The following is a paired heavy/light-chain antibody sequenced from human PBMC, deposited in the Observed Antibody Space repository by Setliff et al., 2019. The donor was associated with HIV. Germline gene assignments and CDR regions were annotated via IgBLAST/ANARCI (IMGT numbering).Heavy chain of an antibody. V-gene: IGHV3-23*01. CDR2: ISGRGSDT. Sequence: EVQLLESGGGLVQPGGSLRLSCAASGITFSSYAMSWVRQAPGKGLEWVSAISGRGSDTYYADSVKGRFTISRDNSKNTLYLQMNSLRAEDTAVYYCAKGNDHGDLDPAPMDVWGQGTTVTVSS. J-gene: IGHJ6*02. D-gene: IGHD4-17*01. CDR1: GITFSSYA. CDR3: AKGNDHGDLDPAPMDV.
Light chain of an antibody. V-gene: IGKV4-1*01. CDR1: QSVLYSSNNKNY. CDR2: WAS. CDR3: QQYYSIPWT. J-gene: IGKJ1*01. Sequence: DIVMTQSPDSLAISLGERASINCKSSQSVLYSSNNKNYLAWYQQKPGQPPKLLIYWASTRESGVPDRFSGSGSGTDFTLTINSLQAEDVALYYCQQYYSIPWTFGQGTKVEIK.